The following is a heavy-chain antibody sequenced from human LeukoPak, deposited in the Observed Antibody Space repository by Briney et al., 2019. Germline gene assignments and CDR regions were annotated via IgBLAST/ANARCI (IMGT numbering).Heavy chain of an antibody. J-gene: IGHJ4*02. Sequence: GGSLRLSCAASGFTFSSYSMNWVRQAPGKGLEWVGRIKSKTDGGTTDYAAPVKGRFSISRDDSKNTLYLQMNSLKTEDTAVYYCTTTTTVTTGFDYWGQGTLVTVSS. CDR1: GFTFSSYS. D-gene: IGHD4-17*01. CDR2: IKSKTDGGTT. CDR3: TTTTTVTTGFDY. V-gene: IGHV3-15*07.